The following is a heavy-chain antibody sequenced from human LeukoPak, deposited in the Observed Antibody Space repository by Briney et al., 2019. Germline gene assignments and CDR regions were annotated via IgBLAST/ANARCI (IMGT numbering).Heavy chain of an antibody. CDR3: AKDGSREYYDSSGTYFDY. CDR1: GFTFSSYG. CDR2: IRYDGSNK. Sequence: GGSLRLSCAASGFTFSSYGMHWVRQAPGKGLEWVAFIRYDGSNKYYADSVKGRFTISRDNSKNTLYLQMNSLRAEDTAVYYCAKDGSREYYDSSGTYFDYWGQGTLVTVSS. J-gene: IGHJ4*02. V-gene: IGHV3-30*02. D-gene: IGHD3-22*01.